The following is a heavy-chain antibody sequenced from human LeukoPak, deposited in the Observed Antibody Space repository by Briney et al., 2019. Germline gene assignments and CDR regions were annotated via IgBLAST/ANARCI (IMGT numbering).Heavy chain of an antibody. V-gene: IGHV3-53*01. J-gene: IGHJ4*02. D-gene: IGHD3-22*01. Sequence: GGSLRLSCAASGFTVSSSYMSWVRQAPGKGLEWVSVIYAGGSTYYADSVKGRFTISRHNSKNTLYLQMNSLRAEDTAVYYCARDTRLYYFDSSDFDYWGQGTLVTVSS. CDR3: ARDTRLYYFDSSDFDY. CDR1: GFTVSSSY. CDR2: IYAGGST.